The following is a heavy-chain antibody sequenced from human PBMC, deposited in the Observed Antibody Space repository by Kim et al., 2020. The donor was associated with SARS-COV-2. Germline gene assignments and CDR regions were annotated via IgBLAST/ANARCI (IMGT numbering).Heavy chain of an antibody. CDR2: IYYSGST. V-gene: IGHV4-59*13. CDR1: GGSISSYY. Sequence: SETLSLTCTVSGGSISSYYWSWIRQPPGKGLEWIGYIYYSGSTNYNPSLKSRVTISVDTSKNQFSLKLSFVTAADTAVYYCARVHQLTIAPDDSSGYYLIGGAFDIWGQGTMVTVSS. J-gene: IGHJ3*02. D-gene: IGHD3-22*01. CDR3: ARVHQLTIAPDDSSGYYLIGGAFDI.